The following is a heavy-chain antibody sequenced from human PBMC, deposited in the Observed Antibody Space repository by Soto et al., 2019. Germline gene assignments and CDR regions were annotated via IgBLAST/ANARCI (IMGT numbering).Heavy chain of an antibody. D-gene: IGHD3-22*01. CDR3: AREGNYYDSSGYLPIQYYYYYGMDV. Sequence: ASVKVSCKASGGTFSSYTISWVRQAPGQGLEWMGIINPSGGSTSYAQKFQGRVTMTRDTSTSTVYMELSSLRSEDTAVYYCAREGNYYDSSGYLPIQYYYYYGMDVWGQGTTVTVSS. CDR2: INPSGGST. V-gene: IGHV1-46*01. CDR1: GGTFSSYT. J-gene: IGHJ6*02.